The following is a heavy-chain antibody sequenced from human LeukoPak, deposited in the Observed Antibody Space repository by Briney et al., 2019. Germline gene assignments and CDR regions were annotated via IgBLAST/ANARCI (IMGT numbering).Heavy chain of an antibody. D-gene: IGHD6-25*01. V-gene: IGHV3-21*01. Sequence: PGGSLRLSCAASGFTFSSYSMNWVRQAPGKGLEWVSSISSSSSYIYYADSVKGRFTISRDNAKNSLYLQMNSLRAEDTAVYYCAIRGTAAGASPVDYWGQGTLVTVSS. CDR2: ISSSSSYI. J-gene: IGHJ4*02. CDR3: AIRGTAAGASPVDY. CDR1: GFTFSSYS.